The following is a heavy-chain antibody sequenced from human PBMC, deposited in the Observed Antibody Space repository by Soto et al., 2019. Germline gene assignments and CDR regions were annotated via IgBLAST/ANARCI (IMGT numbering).Heavy chain of an antibody. CDR2: IWYDGSNK. CDR3: VRDIGDGYCYY. Sequence: PGGSLRLSCAAPGFTFSSYGMHWVRQAPSKGLECVALIWYDGSNKYYATSVKGRFTISRDNSKNTLYLQMNSLRAEDTAVYYCVRDIGDGYCYYWGQGTLVTVSS. CDR1: GFTFSSYG. V-gene: IGHV3-33*08. D-gene: IGHD3-3*01. J-gene: IGHJ4*02.